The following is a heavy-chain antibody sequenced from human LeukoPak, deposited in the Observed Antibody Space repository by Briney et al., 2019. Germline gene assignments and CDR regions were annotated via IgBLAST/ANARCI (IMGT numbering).Heavy chain of an antibody. CDR2: FYTSGST. Sequence: SETLSLTCTVSGGSISTYFWSWIRQPAGKGLEWIGRFYTSGSTSYNPSLKSRLTMSADTSKNQFSLKLRSVTAADTAVYYCARGVYIAAAQYGYWGQGTLVTVSS. V-gene: IGHV4-4*07. CDR3: ARGVYIAAAQYGY. D-gene: IGHD6-13*01. CDR1: GGSISTYF. J-gene: IGHJ4*02.